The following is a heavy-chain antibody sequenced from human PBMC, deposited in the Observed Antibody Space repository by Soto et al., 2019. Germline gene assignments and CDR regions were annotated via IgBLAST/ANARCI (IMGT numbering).Heavy chain of an antibody. CDR2: IDGGGTKT. J-gene: IGHJ5*02. CDR1: GFTFSNHA. D-gene: IGHD4-4*01. Sequence: GGSLRLSCAASGFTFSNHAMSWVRQAPGTGLEWVSAIDGGGTKTYYADSVKGRFTISRDNSMNTLYLQMDSLRAEDTAIYYCTKEHSNYPDNWFDPWGQGTRVTV. CDR3: TKEHSNYPDNWFDP. V-gene: IGHV3-23*01.